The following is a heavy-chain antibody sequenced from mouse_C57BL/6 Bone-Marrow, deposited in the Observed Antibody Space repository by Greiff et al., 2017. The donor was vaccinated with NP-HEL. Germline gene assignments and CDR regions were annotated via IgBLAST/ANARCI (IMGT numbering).Heavy chain of an antibody. CDR3: AREDYGSSYVAY. J-gene: IGHJ3*01. D-gene: IGHD1-1*01. Sequence: VQLQQSGAELARPGASVKLSCKASGYTFTSYGISWVKQRTGQGLEWIGEIYPRSGNTYYNEKFKGKATLTADKSSSTAYMELRSLTSEDSAVYFCAREDYGSSYVAYWGQGTLVTVSA. CDR2: IYPRSGNT. V-gene: IGHV1-81*01. CDR1: GYTFTSYG.